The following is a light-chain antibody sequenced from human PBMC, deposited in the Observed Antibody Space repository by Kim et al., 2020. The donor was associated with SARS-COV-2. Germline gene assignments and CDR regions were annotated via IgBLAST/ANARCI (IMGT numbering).Light chain of an antibody. V-gene: IGKV1-5*03. CDR1: QSISSW. Sequence: DIQMTQSPSILSASVGDRVTITCRASQSISSWLAWYQQKPGKAPKLLIYQASNLESGVPSRFSGSGSGTEFTLTISSLQPDDFATYYCQQFNTYPTFGQGTKVDIK. J-gene: IGKJ1*01. CDR3: QQFNTYPT. CDR2: QAS.